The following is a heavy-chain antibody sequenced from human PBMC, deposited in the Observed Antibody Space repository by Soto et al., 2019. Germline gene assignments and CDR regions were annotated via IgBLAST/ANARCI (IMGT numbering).Heavy chain of an antibody. D-gene: IGHD4-17*01. CDR1: GGTFSSYA. Sequence: QVQMVQSGAEVKKPGSSVKVSCKASGGTFSSYAISWLRQAPGQGLEWMGGIIPIFGTANYAQKFQGRVTITADESTSTAYMELSSLRSEDTAVYYCARVVTPAYGDYSPGDYWGQGTLVTVSS. CDR2: IIPIFGTA. V-gene: IGHV1-69*01. J-gene: IGHJ4*02. CDR3: ARVVTPAYGDYSPGDY.